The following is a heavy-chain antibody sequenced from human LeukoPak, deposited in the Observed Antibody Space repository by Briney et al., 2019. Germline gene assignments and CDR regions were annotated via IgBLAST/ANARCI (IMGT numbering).Heavy chain of an antibody. D-gene: IGHD6-19*01. CDR1: VGSISIYY. CDR2: IYYSGST. CDR3: ARVGSGGYYYYMDV. V-gene: IGHV4-59*01. J-gene: IGHJ6*03. Sequence: SETLSLTCTVSVGSISIYYWSWIREPPGKGLEWGGYIYYSGSTNYNPSHKSRLTLSVDTSKNQFSLKLSSVTAADTPMYYCARVGSGGYYYYMDVWGKGTTVTISS.